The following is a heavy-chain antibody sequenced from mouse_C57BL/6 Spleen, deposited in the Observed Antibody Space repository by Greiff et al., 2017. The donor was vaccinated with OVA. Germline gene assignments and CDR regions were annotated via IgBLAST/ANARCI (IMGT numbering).Heavy chain of an antibody. CDR3: ARRSGPYYYGSSYWYFDV. J-gene: IGHJ1*03. Sequence: DVHLVESGGGLVQPGGSLKLSCAASGFTFSDYYMYWVRQTPEKRLEWVAYISNGGGSTYYPDTVKGRFTISRDNAKNTLYLQMSRLKSEDTAMYYCARRSGPYYYGSSYWYFDVWGTGTTVTVSS. V-gene: IGHV5-12*01. CDR2: ISNGGGST. D-gene: IGHD1-1*01. CDR1: GFTFSDYY.